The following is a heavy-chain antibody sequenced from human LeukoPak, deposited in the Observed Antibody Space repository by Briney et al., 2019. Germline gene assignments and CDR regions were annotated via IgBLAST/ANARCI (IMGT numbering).Heavy chain of an antibody. CDR2: ISGSSSYI. D-gene: IGHD2-15*01. V-gene: IGHV3-21*04. J-gene: IGHJ4*02. Sequence: GGSLRLSCAASGFTFSTYNMNWVRQAPGKGLEWVSSISGSSSYIYYADSVKGRFSISRDNAKNSLYLQMNSLRAEDTALYYCARGIGRFDYWGQGTLVTVSS. CDR1: GFTFSTYN. CDR3: ARGIGRFDY.